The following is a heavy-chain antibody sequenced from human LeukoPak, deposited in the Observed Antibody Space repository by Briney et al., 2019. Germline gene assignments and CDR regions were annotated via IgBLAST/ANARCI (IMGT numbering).Heavy chain of an antibody. Sequence: LSETLSLTCTVSGGSISSYYWSWIRQPPGKGLEWIGYIYYSGSTNYNPSLQSRVTISVDTYKNQFSLKLSSVTAADTAVYYCSKDHGYRGVTIDYWGQGTLVTVSS. CDR3: SKDHGYRGVTIDY. CDR2: IYYSGST. J-gene: IGHJ4*02. D-gene: IGHD3-10*01. V-gene: IGHV4-59*01. CDR1: GGSISSYY.